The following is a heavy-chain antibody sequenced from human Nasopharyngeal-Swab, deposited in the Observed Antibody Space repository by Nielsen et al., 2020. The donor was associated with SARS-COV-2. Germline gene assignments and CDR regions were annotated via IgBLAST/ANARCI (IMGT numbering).Heavy chain of an antibody. CDR3: ARDLNSNYFDY. J-gene: IGHJ4*02. D-gene: IGHD4-11*01. CDR2: INPNSGGT. Sequence: ASVKVSCKASGYTFTGYYMHWVRQAPGQGLEWMGRINPNSGGTNYAQKFQGRVTITADESTSTAYMELSSLRSEDTAVYYCARDLNSNYFDYWGQGTLVTVSS. CDR1: GYTFTGYY. V-gene: IGHV1-2*06.